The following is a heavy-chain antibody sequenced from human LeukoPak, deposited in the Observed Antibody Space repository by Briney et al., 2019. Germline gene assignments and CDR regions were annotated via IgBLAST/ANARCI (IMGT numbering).Heavy chain of an antibody. J-gene: IGHJ4*02. V-gene: IGHV4-61*08. Sequence: KSSETLSLTCTVSGGSISSGDYYWSWIRQPPGKGLEWIGYIYYSGSTNYNPSLKSRVTISVDTSKNQFSLKLSSVTAADTAVYYCARDPDYYDSSGYDGYWGQGTLVTVSS. D-gene: IGHD3-22*01. CDR1: GGSISSGDYY. CDR2: IYYSGST. CDR3: ARDPDYYDSSGYDGY.